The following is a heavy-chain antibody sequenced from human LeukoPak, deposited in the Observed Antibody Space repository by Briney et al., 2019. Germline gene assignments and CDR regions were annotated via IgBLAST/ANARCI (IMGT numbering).Heavy chain of an antibody. CDR3: ARDDRSSTSSLQYFYNYYGMDV. Sequence: TSETLSLTCTVSGGSISSSSYYWGWIRQPPGKGLEWIGSIYYSGPTFYIPSLKSRLTISVDTSKSQFSLKLTSVTAADTAVYYCARDDRSSTSSLQYFYNYYGMDVWGQGTTVTVSS. CDR2: IYYSGPT. V-gene: IGHV4-39*02. D-gene: IGHD6-13*01. CDR1: GGSISSSSYY. J-gene: IGHJ6*02.